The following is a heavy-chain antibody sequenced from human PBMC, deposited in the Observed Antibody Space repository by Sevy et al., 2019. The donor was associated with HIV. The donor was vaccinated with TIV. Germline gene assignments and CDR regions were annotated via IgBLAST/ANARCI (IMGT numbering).Heavy chain of an antibody. CDR2: IWYDGSNK. CDR1: GFTFSSYG. CDR3: ARALYYYGSWSDYYYYGMDV. D-gene: IGHD3-10*01. J-gene: IGHJ6*02. Sequence: GGSLRLSCAASGFTFSSYGMHWVRQAPGKGLEWVAVIWYDGSNKYYADSVKGRFTISRDNSKNTLYLQMNSLRAEDTAVYYCARALYYYGSWSDYYYYGMDVWGQGTTVTVSS. V-gene: IGHV3-33*01.